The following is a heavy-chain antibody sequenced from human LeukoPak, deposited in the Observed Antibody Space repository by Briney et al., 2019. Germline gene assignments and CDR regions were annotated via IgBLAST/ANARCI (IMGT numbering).Heavy chain of an antibody. Sequence: SETLSLTCTVSGGSINSYYWSWIRQPPGKGLEWIGYIYYSGSTNYNSSLKSRSTNYNPSLRSRVTISVDTSKNQFSLKLSSVTAADTAVYYCARGARAIAVAGLWGQGTLVTVSS. D-gene: IGHD6-19*01. CDR1: GGSINSYY. J-gene: IGHJ4*02. CDR3: ARGARAIAVAGL. CDR2: IYYSGSTNYNSSLKSRST. V-gene: IGHV4-59*08.